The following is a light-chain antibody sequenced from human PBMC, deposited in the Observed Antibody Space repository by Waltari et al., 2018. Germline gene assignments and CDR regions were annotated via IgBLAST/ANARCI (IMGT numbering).Light chain of an antibody. J-gene: IGKJ1*01. CDR2: SAS. V-gene: IGKV2-28*01. CDR1: HSLLHSNGYNY. Sequence: DIVMTQSPLSLPVTPGEPASISCRSSHSLLHSNGYNYLDWYLQKPGQCPQLLIYSASYGDSGVPNRFSGSGSGTDFTLKIIRVEAEDVGVYYCMQALQTPWTFGQGTKVEIK. CDR3: MQALQTPWT.